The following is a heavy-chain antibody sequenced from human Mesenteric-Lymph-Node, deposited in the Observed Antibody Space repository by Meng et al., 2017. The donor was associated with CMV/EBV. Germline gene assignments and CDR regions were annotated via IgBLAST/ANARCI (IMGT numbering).Heavy chain of an antibody. J-gene: IGHJ5*02. V-gene: IGHV3-23*03. CDR1: GFTFSSYA. CDR3: AKNVDTAMVPYNWFDP. D-gene: IGHD5-18*01. Sequence: SGFTFSSYAMSWVRQAPGKGLEWVSVIYSGGSSTYYADSVKGRFTISRDNSKNTLYLQMNSLRAEDTAVYYCAKNVDTAMVPYNWFDPWGQGTLVTVSS. CDR2: IYSGGSST.